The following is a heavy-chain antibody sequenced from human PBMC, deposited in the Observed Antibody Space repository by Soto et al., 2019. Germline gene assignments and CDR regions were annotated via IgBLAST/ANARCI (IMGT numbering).Heavy chain of an antibody. CDR1: GGSFSGHS. CDR2: INHSGRV. Sequence: WETLSLTCAVYGGSFSGHSWTWIRQSPGKGLEWIGDINHSGRVNYSPSLKSRVTISLDTSKNQFSLTLSAVTAADTAMYYCSTRAYDTNGYYRFDPWGQGTLVTVSS. J-gene: IGHJ5*01. D-gene: IGHD3-22*01. CDR3: STRAYDTNGYYRFDP. V-gene: IGHV4-34*01.